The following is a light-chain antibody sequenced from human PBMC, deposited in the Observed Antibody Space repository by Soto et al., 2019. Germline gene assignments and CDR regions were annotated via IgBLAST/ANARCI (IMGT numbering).Light chain of an antibody. CDR2: AAS. CDR1: QSFSVNS. J-gene: IGKJ3*01. CDR3: QQYGGSPFT. Sequence: EIVLTQSPGTLSLSPGERATLSCRASQSFSVNSLAWYQQKGGQAPRLLIYAASTRATGVPDRFSGTGSGTEFALTISRLETDDSEVYYCQQYGGSPFTFGHGTKVDI. V-gene: IGKV3-20*01.